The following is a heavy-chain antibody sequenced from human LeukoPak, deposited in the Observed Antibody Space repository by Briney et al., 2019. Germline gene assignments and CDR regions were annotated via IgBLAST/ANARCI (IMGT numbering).Heavy chain of an antibody. CDR2: IYPADSAT. CDR3: ARHAAPGGAFFYYAVDV. V-gene: IGHV5-51*01. J-gene: IGHJ6*02. Sequence: GETLMVSCQTSGYTFSSYWIAWVRQMPGKGLEWMGIIYPADSATKYIPAFQGQVIISADKSLTTAYLQWSSLKASDTAIYYCARHAAPGGAFFYYAVDVWGQGTTVVVSS. D-gene: IGHD1-26*01. CDR1: GYTFSSYW.